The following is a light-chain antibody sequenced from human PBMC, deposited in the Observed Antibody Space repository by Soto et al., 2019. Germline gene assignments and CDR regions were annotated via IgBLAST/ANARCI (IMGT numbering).Light chain of an antibody. CDR3: QSYDSSLSGYVV. Sequence: QSVLTQPPSVSGAPGQRVTISCTGSSSNIGAGYDVHWYQQLPGIAPKLLIYRNNNRPSGVPDRCSGSKSGNSASLAITGLQAEYEADYYCQSYDSSLSGYVVFGGRTKLTVL. J-gene: IGLJ2*01. V-gene: IGLV1-40*01. CDR2: RNN. CDR1: SSNIGAGYD.